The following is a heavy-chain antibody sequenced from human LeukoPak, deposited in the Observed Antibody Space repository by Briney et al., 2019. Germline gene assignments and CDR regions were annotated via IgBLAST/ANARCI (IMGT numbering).Heavy chain of an antibody. J-gene: IGHJ4*02. CDR3: ARHGRVAVAGNFDY. D-gene: IGHD6-19*01. V-gene: IGHV4-34*01. Sequence: SETLSLTCAVYGGSFSGYYWSWIRQPPGKGLEWIGEINHSGSTNYNPSLKSRVTISVDTSKNQFSLKLSSVTAADTAVYYCARHGRVAVAGNFDYWGQGTLVTVSS. CDR2: INHSGST. CDR1: GGSFSGYY.